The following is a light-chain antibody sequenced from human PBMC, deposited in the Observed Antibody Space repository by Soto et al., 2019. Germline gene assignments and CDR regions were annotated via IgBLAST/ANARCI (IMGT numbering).Light chain of an antibody. CDR1: SSNIGAGYD. CDR2: GNT. V-gene: IGLV1-40*01. Sequence: QSVLTQPPSVSGAPGQRVTISCTGSSSNIGAGYDVHWYQQLPGTAPKLLIYGNTNRPSGVPDRFSGSRSGTSASLAITGLQAEDDGDYYCHSYDSSLSGSSVFGTGTKVTVL. J-gene: IGLJ1*01. CDR3: HSYDSSLSGSSV.